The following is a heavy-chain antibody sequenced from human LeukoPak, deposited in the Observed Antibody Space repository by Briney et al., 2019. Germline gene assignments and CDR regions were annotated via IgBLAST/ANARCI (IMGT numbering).Heavy chain of an antibody. J-gene: IGHJ4*02. D-gene: IGHD1-26*01. V-gene: IGHV3-48*03. CDR3: AGGYGSYSPDY. Sequence: GGSLRLSCAASRFTFSSFEMSGVRQAPGKGLEWVSYISSSGSTIFYADSVKGRFTISRDNAKNALYLQMNSLRAEDTAVYYCAGGYGSYSPDYWGQGTLVTVSS. CDR1: RFTFSSFE. CDR2: ISSSGSTI.